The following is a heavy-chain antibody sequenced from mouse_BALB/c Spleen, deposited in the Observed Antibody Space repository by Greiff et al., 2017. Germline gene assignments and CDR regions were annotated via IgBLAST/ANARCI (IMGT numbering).Heavy chain of an antibody. CDR1: GFSLTDYC. J-gene: IGHJ4*01. CDR2: IWGGGST. CDR3: AEEGGNYLYAMDD. Sequence: VQLVESGPGLVAPSQSLSITCTVSGFSLTDYCVSWIRQPPGKGLEWLGVIWGGGSTYYNSALKSRLTISKDNSKSQVFVKMNSLQTDDTAMYYCAEEGGNYLYAMDDWGQGTAGTVSS. V-gene: IGHV2-6-5*01. D-gene: IGHD2-1*01.